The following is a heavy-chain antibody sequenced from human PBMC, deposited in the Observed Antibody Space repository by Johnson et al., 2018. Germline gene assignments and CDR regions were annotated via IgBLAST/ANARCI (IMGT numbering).Heavy chain of an antibody. J-gene: IGHJ3*02. V-gene: IGHV3-15*01. Sequence: EVQLLESGGGLVKPGGSLRLSCAASGFTFSDDWMTWVRQSPGKGLEWVGRMKSETDGGTTDYAGSVNGRFTISRDDSKDTLYLQMQSLKFADPAVYYCTKVKYDFWCAYISEAFDIGGQGTLVTVSS. CDR2: MKSETDGGTT. D-gene: IGHD3-3*01. CDR1: GFTFSDDW. CDR3: TKVKYDFWCAYISEAFDI.